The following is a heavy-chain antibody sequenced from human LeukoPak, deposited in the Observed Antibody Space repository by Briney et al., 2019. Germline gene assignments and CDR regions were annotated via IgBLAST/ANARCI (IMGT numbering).Heavy chain of an antibody. J-gene: IGHJ6*04. Sequence: GRSLRLSCAASGLTFSSYGMHWVRQAPGKGLEWVAVIWYDGSNKYYADSVKGRFTISRDNSKNTLYLQMNSLRAEDTAVYYCARVSTVTTIHYYYGMDVWGKGTTVTVSS. CDR3: ARVSTVTTIHYYYGMDV. D-gene: IGHD4-17*01. CDR2: IWYDGSNK. V-gene: IGHV3-33*01. CDR1: GLTFSSYG.